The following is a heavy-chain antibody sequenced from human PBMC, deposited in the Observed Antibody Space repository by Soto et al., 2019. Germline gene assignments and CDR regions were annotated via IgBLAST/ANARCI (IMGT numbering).Heavy chain of an antibody. D-gene: IGHD3-22*01. Sequence: GGSLRLSCAASGFNVSSNYMSWVRQAPGKGLEWVSVIYSGGTTYYADSVKGRFTISRDNSKNTLYLQMNSLRAEDTAVYYCARNGDSSDYRGWFDPWGQGTLVTVSS. CDR3: ARNGDSSDYRGWFDP. J-gene: IGHJ5*02. V-gene: IGHV3-66*01. CDR1: GFNVSSNY. CDR2: IYSGGTT.